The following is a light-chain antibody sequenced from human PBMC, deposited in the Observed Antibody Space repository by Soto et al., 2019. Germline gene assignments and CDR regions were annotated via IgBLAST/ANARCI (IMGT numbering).Light chain of an antibody. CDR1: QSVSSSY. J-gene: IGKJ4*01. CDR3: QQYDSSPLT. Sequence: EIVLTQSPGTLSLSPGERATLSCRASQSVSSSYLAWYQQKPGQAPRLLIYGASSRATGIPDRFSGSGSGTDSTPNIGRLEPEDFAVYYCQQYDSSPLTFGGGTKVEIK. V-gene: IGKV3-20*01. CDR2: GAS.